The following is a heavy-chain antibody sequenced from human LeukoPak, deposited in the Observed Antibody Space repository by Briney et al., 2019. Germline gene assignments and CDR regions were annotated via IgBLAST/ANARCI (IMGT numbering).Heavy chain of an antibody. CDR2: ISAYNGNT. J-gene: IGHJ4*02. CDR1: GYTFTSYG. CDR3: AREVCSGGSCYSGDY. D-gene: IGHD2-15*01. Sequence: ASVKVSCKASGYTFTSYGISWVRQAPGQGLEWMGWISAYNGNTNYAQKLQGRVTMTTDTSTSTAYMELRSLRSDDTAVYYCAREVCSGGSCYSGDYWGQGPLVTVSS. V-gene: IGHV1-18*01.